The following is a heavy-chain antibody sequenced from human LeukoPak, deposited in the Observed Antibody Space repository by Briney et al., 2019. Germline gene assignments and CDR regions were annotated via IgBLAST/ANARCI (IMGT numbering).Heavy chain of an antibody. CDR2: IYSGGST. CDR1: GFTFSSYG. V-gene: IGHV3-66*01. D-gene: IGHD1-26*01. J-gene: IGHJ3*02. Sequence: GGTLRLSCAASGFTFSSYGMSWVRQAPGKGLEWVSVIYSGGSTYYADSVKGRFTISRDNSKNTLYLQMNSLRAEDTAVYYCARDPRLVGATGANAFDIWGQGTMVTVSS. CDR3: ARDPRLVGATGANAFDI.